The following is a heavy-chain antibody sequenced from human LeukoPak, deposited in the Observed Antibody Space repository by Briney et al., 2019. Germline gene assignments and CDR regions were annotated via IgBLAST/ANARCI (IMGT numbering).Heavy chain of an antibody. CDR3: ASDIVVVPAANDAFDI. V-gene: IGHV3-23*01. D-gene: IGHD2-2*01. CDR2: ISDSGSSR. Sequence: GGSLRLSCAASRFTFSTYAMSWVRQAPGKGLEWVSSISDSGSSRYYADSVKGRFTISRDNSKNTLYLQMNSLRAEDTAVYYCASDIVVVPAANDAFDIWGQGTMVTVSS. CDR1: RFTFSTYA. J-gene: IGHJ3*02.